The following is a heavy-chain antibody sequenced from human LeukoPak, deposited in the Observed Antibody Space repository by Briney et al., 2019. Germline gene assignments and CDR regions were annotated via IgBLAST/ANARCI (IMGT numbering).Heavy chain of an antibody. V-gene: IGHV3-21*01. D-gene: IGHD7-27*01. CDR3: ARAPTRLGRDFDF. J-gene: IGHJ4*02. Sequence: GGSLRLSCTASGFTFSSYSMNWVRQAPGKGLEWVSSISSSSGYIYYADSVKGRFTISRDNAKNSLYLQMNSLRAEDTAVYYCARAPTRLGRDFDFWGQGTLVTVSS. CDR2: ISSSSGYI. CDR1: GFTFSSYS.